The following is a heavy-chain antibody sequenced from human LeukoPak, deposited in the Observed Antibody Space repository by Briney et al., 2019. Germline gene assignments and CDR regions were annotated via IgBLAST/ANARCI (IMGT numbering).Heavy chain of an antibody. J-gene: IGHJ5*02. D-gene: IGHD6-13*01. V-gene: IGHV4-34*01. CDR3: ARAYIAAAGSGWFDP. CDR2: INHSGST. CDR1: GGSFSGYY. Sequence: SETLSLTCPVYGGSFSGYYWSWIRQPPGKGLEWIREINHSGSTNYNPSLKSRVTISVDTSKNQFSLKLSSVTAADTAVYYCARAYIAAAGSGWFDPWGQGTLVTVSS.